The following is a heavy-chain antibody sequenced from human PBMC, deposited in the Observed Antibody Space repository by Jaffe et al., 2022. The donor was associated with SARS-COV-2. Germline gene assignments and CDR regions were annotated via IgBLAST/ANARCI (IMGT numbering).Heavy chain of an antibody. Sequence: ESQLAESGGDLVQPGGSLRLSCVGSGITLSAYSMNWVRQAPGRGLEWVSFIGSTSSIIKYADSVRGRFTISRDNAKNALYLQMSSLRDEDTAVYYCARSTYYSDSSGFLYGMDVWGQGTTVTVSS. J-gene: IGHJ6*02. CDR2: IGSTSSII. CDR1: GITLSAYS. CDR3: ARSTYYSDSSGFLYGMDV. D-gene: IGHD3-22*01. V-gene: IGHV3-48*02.